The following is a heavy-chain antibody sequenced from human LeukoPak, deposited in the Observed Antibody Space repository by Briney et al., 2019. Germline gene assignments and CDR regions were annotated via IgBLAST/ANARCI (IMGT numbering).Heavy chain of an antibody. D-gene: IGHD3-22*01. V-gene: IGHV1-58*01. CDR1: GFTFTSSA. Sequence: GTSVKVSCKASGFTFTSSAVQWVRQARGQRLEWIGWIVVGSGNTNYAQKFQERVTITRDMSTSTAYMELSSLRSEDTAVYYCAADNDSSGYYSLADYWGQGTLVTVSS. CDR2: IVVGSGNT. J-gene: IGHJ4*02. CDR3: AADNDSSGYYSLADY.